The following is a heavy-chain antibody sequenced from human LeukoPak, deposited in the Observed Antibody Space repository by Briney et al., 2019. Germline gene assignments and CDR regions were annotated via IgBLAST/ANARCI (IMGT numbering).Heavy chain of an antibody. CDR1: GFTFSSYA. D-gene: IGHD3-22*01. J-gene: IGHJ3*02. CDR2: ISGSGGST. V-gene: IGHV3-23*01. CDR3: ATVRQALIVVVITGAFDI. Sequence: GGSLRLSCAASGFTFSSYAMSWVRQAPGKGLEWVSAISGSGGSTYCADSVKGRFTISRDNSKNTLYLQMNSLRAEDTAVYYCATVRQALIVVVITGAFDIWGQGTMVTVSS.